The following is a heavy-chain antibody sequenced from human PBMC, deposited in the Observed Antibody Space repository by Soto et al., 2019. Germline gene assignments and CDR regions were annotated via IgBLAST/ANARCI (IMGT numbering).Heavy chain of an antibody. D-gene: IGHD6-6*01. CDR2: INHSGST. V-gene: IGHV4-34*01. Sequence: SETLSLTCTVYGGSFSGYYWSWIRQPPGKGLEWIGEINHSGSTNYNPSLKSRVTISVDTSKNQFSLKLSSVTAADTAVYYCARRVSYYFDYWGQGTLVTVSS. J-gene: IGHJ4*02. CDR3: ARRVSYYFDY. CDR1: GGSFSGYY.